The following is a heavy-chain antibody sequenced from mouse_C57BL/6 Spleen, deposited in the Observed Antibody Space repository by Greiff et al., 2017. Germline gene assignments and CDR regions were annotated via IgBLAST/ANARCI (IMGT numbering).Heavy chain of an antibody. V-gene: IGHV1-54*01. D-gene: IGHD2-10*02. CDR3: ARSSNYVGY. Sequence: QVQLQQSGAELVRPGTSVKVSCKASGYAFTNYLLEWVKQRPGQGLAWIGVINPGSGGTNYNEKFKGKATLTADKSSSTAYMQLSSLTSEDSAVYFCARSSNYVGYWGQGTTRTVSS. J-gene: IGHJ2*01. CDR1: GYAFTNYL. CDR2: INPGSGGT.